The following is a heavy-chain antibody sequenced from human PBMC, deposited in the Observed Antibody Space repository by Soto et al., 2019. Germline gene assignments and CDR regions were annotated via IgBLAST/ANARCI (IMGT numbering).Heavy chain of an antibody. CDR2: IRSKANSYAT. V-gene: IGHV3-73*02. Sequence: EVQLVESGGGLVQPGGSLKLSCAASGYTFSDSAMHWVRQASGKGLEWVGRIRSKANSYATVYAASVEGRFTISRDDSKNTAYLQMSSLKTEDTAVYYCARLWSEREPNFDYWGQGTLVSVSS. J-gene: IGHJ4*02. D-gene: IGHD1-26*01. CDR1: GYTFSDSA. CDR3: ARLWSEREPNFDY.